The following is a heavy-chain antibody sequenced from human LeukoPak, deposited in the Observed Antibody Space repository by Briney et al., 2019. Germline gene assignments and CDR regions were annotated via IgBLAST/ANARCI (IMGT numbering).Heavy chain of an antibody. Sequence: SETLSLTCTVSGGSVSSGSYYWSWIRQPPGKGLEWIGYIYYSGSTNYNPSLKSRVTISVDTSKNQFSLKLSSVTAADTAVYYCARMYSNGWYDYWGQGTLDTVSS. J-gene: IGHJ4*02. CDR1: GGSVSSGSYY. D-gene: IGHD6-19*01. V-gene: IGHV4-61*01. CDR2: IYYSGST. CDR3: ARMYSNGWYDY.